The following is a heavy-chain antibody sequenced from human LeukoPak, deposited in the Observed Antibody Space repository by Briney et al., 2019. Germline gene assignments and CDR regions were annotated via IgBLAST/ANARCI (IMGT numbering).Heavy chain of an antibody. CDR1: GFTFDDYG. CDR3: AKNYYGSGSYLPLFDY. V-gene: IGHV3-20*04. CDR2: INWNGGST. J-gene: IGHJ4*02. Sequence: GGSLRLSCAASGFTFDDYGMSWVRQAPGKGLEWVSGINWNGGSTGYADSVKGRFTISRDNAKNSLYLQMNSLRAEDTAVYYCAKNYYGSGSYLPLFDYWGQGTLVTVSS. D-gene: IGHD3-10*01.